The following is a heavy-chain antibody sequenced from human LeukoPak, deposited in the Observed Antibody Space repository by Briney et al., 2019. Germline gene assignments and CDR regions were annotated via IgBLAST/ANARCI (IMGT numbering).Heavy chain of an antibody. CDR2: ISSSGSTI. Sequence: GGSLRLXCAASGFTFSSYEMNWVRQAPGKGLEWVSYISSSGSTIYYADSVKGRFTISRDNAKDSLYLQMNSLRAEDTAVYYCAKTMVVTYAFDIWGQGTMVTVSS. D-gene: IGHD4-23*01. V-gene: IGHV3-48*03. CDR1: GFTFSSYE. CDR3: AKTMVVTYAFDI. J-gene: IGHJ3*02.